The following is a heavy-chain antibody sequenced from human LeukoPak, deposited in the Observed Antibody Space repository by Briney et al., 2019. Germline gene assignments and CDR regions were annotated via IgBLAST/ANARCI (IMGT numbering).Heavy chain of an antibody. V-gene: IGHV3-30*02. D-gene: IGHD3-10*01. CDR2: IRYDGSNK. CDR1: GFTFSSYG. CDR3: ASDGSGGIYFDY. Sequence: PGGSLRLSCAASGFTFSSYGMSWVRQAPGKGLEWVAFIRYDGSNKYYADSVKGRFTISRDNSKNTLYLQMNSLRAEDTAVYYCASDGSGGIYFDYWGQGTLVTVSS. J-gene: IGHJ4*02.